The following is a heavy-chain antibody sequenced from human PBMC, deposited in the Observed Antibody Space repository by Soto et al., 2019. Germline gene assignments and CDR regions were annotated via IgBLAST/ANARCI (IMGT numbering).Heavy chain of an antibody. CDR1: GFSFRGYA. CDR2: ISGSAGST. CDR3: VKVIVVVVAAGWFDP. Sequence: EVQLLESGGGLVQPGGSLRLSCAASGFSFRGYAMSWVRQPPGKGLEWVSAISGSAGSTYYADSVKGRLTISRDTSKNTLYLQMNSLRAEDTAVYYCVKVIVVVVAAGWFDPWGQGTLVTVSS. V-gene: IGHV3-23*01. D-gene: IGHD2-15*01. J-gene: IGHJ5*02.